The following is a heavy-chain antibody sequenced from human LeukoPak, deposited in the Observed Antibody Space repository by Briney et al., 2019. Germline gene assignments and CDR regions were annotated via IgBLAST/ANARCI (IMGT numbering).Heavy chain of an antibody. CDR1: GYTFTSYD. V-gene: IGHV1-8*01. D-gene: IGHD6-13*01. CDR3: ARGRRLHVAAAGTNYYYYMDV. J-gene: IGHJ6*03. CDR2: MNPNSGNT. Sequence: ASVKVSCKASGYTFTSYDINWVRQATGQGLEWMGWMNPNSGNTGYAQKFQGRVTMTRNTSISTAYMELSSLRSEDTAVYYCARGRRLHVAAAGTNYYYYMDVWGKGTTVTVSS.